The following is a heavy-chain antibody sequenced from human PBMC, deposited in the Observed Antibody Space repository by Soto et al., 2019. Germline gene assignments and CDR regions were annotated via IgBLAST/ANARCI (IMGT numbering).Heavy chain of an antibody. CDR3: AKAESPYFLEWSSTAPEDYYYYYYMDV. CDR1: GFTFSSYA. D-gene: IGHD3-3*01. J-gene: IGHJ6*03. Sequence: GGSLRLSCAASGFTFSSYAMSWVRQAPGKGLEWVSAISGSGGSTYYADSVKGRFTISRDNSKNTLYLQMNSLRAEDTAVYYCAKAESPYFLEWSSTAPEDYYYYYYMDVWGKGTTVTVSS. CDR2: ISGSGGST. V-gene: IGHV3-23*01.